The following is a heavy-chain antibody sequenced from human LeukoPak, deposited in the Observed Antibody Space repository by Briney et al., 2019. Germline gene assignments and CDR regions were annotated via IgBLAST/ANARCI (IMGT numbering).Heavy chain of an antibody. J-gene: IGHJ6*01. CDR2: INHSGST. CDR1: GGSFSGYY. V-gene: IGHV4-34*01. D-gene: IGHD3-10*01. Sequence: SETLSLTCAVYGGSFSGYYWSWIRQPPGKGLEWIGEINHSGSTNYNPSLKSRVTISVDTSKNQFSLKLSSVTAADTAVYYCARSNFVTPMVRGGNYYYHGM. CDR3: ARSNFVTPMVRGGNYYYHGM.